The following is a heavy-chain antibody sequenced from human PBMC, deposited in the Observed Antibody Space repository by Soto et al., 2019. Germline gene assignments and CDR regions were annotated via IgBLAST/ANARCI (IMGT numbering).Heavy chain of an antibody. J-gene: IGHJ5*02. Sequence: QVQLVQSGAEVKKPGASVNVSCKASGYTFTSYGISWVRQAPGQGLEWMGWISAYNGNTNYAQKLQGRVTMTTDTSTSTAYMELRSLRSDDTAVYYCARVQITMVRGVKNWFDPWGQGTLVTVSS. CDR1: GYTFTSYG. D-gene: IGHD3-10*01. CDR2: ISAYNGNT. CDR3: ARVQITMVRGVKNWFDP. V-gene: IGHV1-18*01.